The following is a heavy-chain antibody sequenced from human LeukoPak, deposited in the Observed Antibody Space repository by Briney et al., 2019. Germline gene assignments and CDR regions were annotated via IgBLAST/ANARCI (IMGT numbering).Heavy chain of an antibody. Sequence: SETLSLTCAVYGGSFSGYYWSWIRQPPGKGLEWIGEINHSGSTNYNPSLKSRVTISVDTSKNQFSLRLSSVTAADTAVYYCASSYSSSWYPHYYYGMDVWGQGTTVTVSS. D-gene: IGHD6-13*01. J-gene: IGHJ6*02. CDR2: INHSGST. CDR1: GGSFSGYY. CDR3: ASSYSSSWYPHYYYGMDV. V-gene: IGHV4-34*01.